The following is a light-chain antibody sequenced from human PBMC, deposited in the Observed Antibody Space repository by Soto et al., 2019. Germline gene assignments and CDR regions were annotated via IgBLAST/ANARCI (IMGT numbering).Light chain of an antibody. V-gene: IGKV3-15*01. CDR3: QQYYNWPPWT. J-gene: IGKJ1*01. Sequence: EIVMTQSAATLSVSPGERATLSCRASQNVNSNLAWYQQKPGQAPRLLIYGASNRATGIPARFSGSGSGTDFTLTISSLQSEDFAVYYCQQYYNWPPWTFGQGTKVEI. CDR2: GAS. CDR1: QNVNSN.